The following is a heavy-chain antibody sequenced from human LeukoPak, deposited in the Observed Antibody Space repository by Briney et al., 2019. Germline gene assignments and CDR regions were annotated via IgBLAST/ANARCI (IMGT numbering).Heavy chain of an antibody. Sequence: GGSLRLSCAASGFNFSSYSMNWVRRAPGKGLEWVSSISSSSSYIYYADSVKGRFTISRDNAKNSLYLQMNSLRAEDTAVYYCATGYCSGGSCYRPFDYWGQGTLVTVSS. D-gene: IGHD2-15*01. CDR3: ATGYCSGGSCYRPFDY. CDR2: ISSSSSYI. V-gene: IGHV3-21*01. CDR1: GFNFSSYS. J-gene: IGHJ4*02.